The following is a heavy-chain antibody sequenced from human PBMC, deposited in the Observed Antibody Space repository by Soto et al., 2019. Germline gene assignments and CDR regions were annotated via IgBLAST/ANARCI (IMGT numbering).Heavy chain of an antibody. J-gene: IGHJ5*02. V-gene: IGHV3-7*01. CDR1: GFTFSSYW. Sequence: EVQLVESGGGLVQPGGSLRLSCAASGFTFSSYWMSWVRQAPGKGLEWVANIKQDGSEKYYVDSVKGRFTISRDNAKNSLYVQMNRLRAEDTAVYYCARDNGCSGGSCYSGWFDPWGQGTLVTVSS. CDR3: ARDNGCSGGSCYSGWFDP. D-gene: IGHD2-15*01. CDR2: IKQDGSEK.